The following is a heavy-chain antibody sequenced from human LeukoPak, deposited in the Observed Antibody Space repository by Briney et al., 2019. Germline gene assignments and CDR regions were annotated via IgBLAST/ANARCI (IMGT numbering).Heavy chain of an antibody. D-gene: IGHD5-18*01. V-gene: IGHV1-69*05. CDR3: AREADTAMVTGWFDS. CDR2: IFPIFGSA. J-gene: IGHJ5*01. Sequence: SVQVSCKASGGTFSSYVISWVRQAPGQGLEWMGGIFPIFGSAHYEQKFQGRVTITTDESTSTVYMELSSLRSEDTAVYYCAREADTAMVTGWFDSWGQGALVTVSS. CDR1: GGTFSSYV.